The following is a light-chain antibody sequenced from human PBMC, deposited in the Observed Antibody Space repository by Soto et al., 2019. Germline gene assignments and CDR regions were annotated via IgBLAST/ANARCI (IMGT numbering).Light chain of an antibody. Sequence: SYELTQPLSVSVALGQTARITCGGNNIGSKNVHWHQQKPGQAPVLVIYRDSNRPSGIPERFSGSNSGNTATLTISRAQAGEEDDYSCQVWDSSTGVFGGGTKLTVL. CDR1: NIGSKN. J-gene: IGLJ2*01. CDR3: QVWDSSTGV. CDR2: RDS. V-gene: IGLV3-9*01.